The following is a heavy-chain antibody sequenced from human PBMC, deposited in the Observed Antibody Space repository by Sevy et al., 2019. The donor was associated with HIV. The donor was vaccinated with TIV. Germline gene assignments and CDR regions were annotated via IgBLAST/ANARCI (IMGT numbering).Heavy chain of an antibody. CDR1: GFTFSSYA. CDR3: ARGQTSGNSLYRAFDI. D-gene: IGHD2-15*01. V-gene: IGHV3-30*04. CDR2: ISYDGSNK. J-gene: IGHJ3*02. Sequence: GGSLRLSCAASGFTFSSYAMHWVRQAPGKGLEWVAVISYDGSNKYYADSVKGRFTISRDNSKNTLYLQMNSLRAEDTAVYYCARGQTSGNSLYRAFDIWGQGTMVTVSS.